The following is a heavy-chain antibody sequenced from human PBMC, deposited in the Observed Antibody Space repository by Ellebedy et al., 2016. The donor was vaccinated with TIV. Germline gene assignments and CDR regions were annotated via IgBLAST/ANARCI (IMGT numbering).Heavy chain of an antibody. D-gene: IGHD3-10*01. CDR3: ARGHDYYGSGSYPLDY. J-gene: IGHJ4*02. CDR2: IYGGGGT. Sequence: GESLKISCAASGFTFSSHWMTWVRQAPGKGLEWVSLIYGGGGTYHADSVKGRFTISRDNSKNTLYLQMNSLRAGDTAVYYCARGHDYYGSGSYPLDYWGQGTLVTVSS. V-gene: IGHV3-53*01. CDR1: GFTFSSHW.